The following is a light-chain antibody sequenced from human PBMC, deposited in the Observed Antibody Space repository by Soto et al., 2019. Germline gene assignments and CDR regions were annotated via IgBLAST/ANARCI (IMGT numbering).Light chain of an antibody. CDR1: SSNIGAGYD. CDR3: QSYDSSLSAYV. Sequence: QSGLTQPPSVSGAPGQKLTISCTGNSSNIGAGYDVPWYQPLPGTAPKLLIFRNNNRPSGVPDRFSGSKSGTSASLAITGHQAEDEADYYCQSYDSSLSAYVFATGTKVTVL. J-gene: IGLJ1*01. CDR2: RNN. V-gene: IGLV1-40*01.